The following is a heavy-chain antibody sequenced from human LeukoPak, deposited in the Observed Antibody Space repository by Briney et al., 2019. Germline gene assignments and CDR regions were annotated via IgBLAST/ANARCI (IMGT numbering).Heavy chain of an antibody. CDR2: MNPNSGNT. CDR3: ARAPANRFGENFDY. CDR1: GYTFTSYD. J-gene: IGHJ4*02. Sequence: ASVKVSCKASGYTFTSYDINWVRQATGQGLEWMGWMNPNSGNTGYAQKFQGWVTMTRDTSISTAYMELSRLRSDDTAVYHCARAPANRFGENFDYWGQGILVTVSS. V-gene: IGHV1-8*01. D-gene: IGHD3-10*01.